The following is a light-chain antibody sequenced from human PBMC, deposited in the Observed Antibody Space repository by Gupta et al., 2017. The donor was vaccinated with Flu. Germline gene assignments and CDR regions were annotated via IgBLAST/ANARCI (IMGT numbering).Light chain of an antibody. CDR3: QQSYGTPLT. Sequence: DRVTSTCRASQSIDSYLNWYQQKPGTAPNLLIYVASSLQIGVPSRFSGSGSGTDFTLTISSLQPEDFATYYCQQSYGTPLTFGQGTKLAIK. CDR1: QSIDSY. CDR2: VAS. V-gene: IGKV1-39*01. J-gene: IGKJ2*01.